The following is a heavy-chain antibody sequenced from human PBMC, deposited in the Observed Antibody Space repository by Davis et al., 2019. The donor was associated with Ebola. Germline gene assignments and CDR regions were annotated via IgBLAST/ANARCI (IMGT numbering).Heavy chain of an antibody. Sequence: GESLKISCAASGFTFSSYSMNWVRQAPGKGLEWVSLIYSGGSTYYADSVKGRFTISRDNSKNTLYLQMNSLRAEDTAVYYCAREARGYSSGCFDYWGQGTLVTVSS. D-gene: IGHD6-19*01. V-gene: IGHV3-66*01. J-gene: IGHJ4*02. CDR3: AREARGYSSGCFDY. CDR2: IYSGGST. CDR1: GFTFSSYS.